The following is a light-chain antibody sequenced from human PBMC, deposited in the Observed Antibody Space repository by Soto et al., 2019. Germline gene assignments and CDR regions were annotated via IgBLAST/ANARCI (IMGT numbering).Light chain of an antibody. CDR1: QSISSG. CDR2: AAS. J-gene: IGKJ1*01. V-gene: IGKV1-5*01. CDR3: QKYNSDSPT. Sequence: DIQMTQSPSTLSASVGDRVTITCRASQSISSGLAWDQQKPGKAPKLLIYAASSLESVVPSRFSGSAAVTEFNLTISSLQPDDFATYCFQKYNSDSPTFGQGTKVAI.